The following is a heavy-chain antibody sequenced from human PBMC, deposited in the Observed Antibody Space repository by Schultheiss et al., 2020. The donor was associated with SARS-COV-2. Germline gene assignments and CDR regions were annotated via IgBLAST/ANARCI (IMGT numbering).Heavy chain of an antibody. V-gene: IGHV4-39*07. D-gene: IGHD2-8*01. CDR3: ARSGGYCTNGVCNKNWFDP. J-gene: IGHJ5*02. CDR2: IYTSGST. Sequence: SETLSLTCTVSGGSISSSSYYWGWIRQPPGKGLEWIGRIYTSGSTNYNPSLKSRVNMSVDTSKNQFSLKLSSVTAADTAVYYCARSGGYCTNGVCNKNWFDPWGQGTLVTVSS. CDR1: GGSISSSSYY.